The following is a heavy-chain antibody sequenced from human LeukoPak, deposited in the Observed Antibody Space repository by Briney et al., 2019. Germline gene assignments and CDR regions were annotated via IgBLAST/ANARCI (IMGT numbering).Heavy chain of an antibody. D-gene: IGHD6-13*01. CDR3: AREGIAAAGPGGSWFDP. CDR2: IYYSGST. CDR1: GGSISSYY. J-gene: IGHJ5*02. Sequence: SETLSLTCTVSGGSISSYYWSWIRQPPGKGLAWIGYIYYSGSTNYNPSLKSRVTISVDTSKNQFSLKLSSVTAADTAVYYCAREGIAAAGPGGSWFDPWGQGTLVTVSS. V-gene: IGHV4-59*01.